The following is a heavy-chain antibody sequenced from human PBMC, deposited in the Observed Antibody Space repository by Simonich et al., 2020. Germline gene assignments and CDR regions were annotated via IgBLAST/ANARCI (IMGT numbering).Heavy chain of an antibody. Sequence: QVQLQESGPGLVKPSETLSLTCTVSGGSISSYYWSWIRQPRGKGLEWIGEIYYSGSTNYNPTLKRRCTISGDTSKNQLSLKLSSVTAADTAVYYCARSLGYYYYYYGMDVWGQGTTVTVSS. CDR1: GGSISSYY. CDR3: ARSLGYYYYYYGMDV. J-gene: IGHJ6*02. V-gene: IGHV4-59*08. D-gene: IGHD1-26*01. CDR2: IYYSGST.